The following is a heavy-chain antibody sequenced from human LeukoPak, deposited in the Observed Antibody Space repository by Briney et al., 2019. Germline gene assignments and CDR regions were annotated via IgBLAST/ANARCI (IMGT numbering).Heavy chain of an antibody. V-gene: IGHV1-18*01. Sequence: GASVKVSCKASGYTFTSYGISWVRQAPGQGLEWMGWISAYNGNTNYAQKLQGRVTMTTDTSTSTAYMELRSLRSDDTAVYYCARYREESGLLWFGEPTTNWFDPWGQGTLVTVSS. D-gene: IGHD3-10*01. CDR2: ISAYNGNT. J-gene: IGHJ5*02. CDR3: ARYREESGLLWFGEPTTNWFDP. CDR1: GYTFTSYG.